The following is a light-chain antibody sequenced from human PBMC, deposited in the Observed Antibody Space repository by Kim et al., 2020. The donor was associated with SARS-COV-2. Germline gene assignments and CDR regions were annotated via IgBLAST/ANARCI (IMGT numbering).Light chain of an antibody. Sequence: GSPGQTAGSPCCGENLWDRKAAWSREKAGQSPVLVIYQDSKRPSGMRERFAGSNSGNTATLTISGTQAMDEADYYCQAWDSSTEVLGGGTQRTVL. CDR1: NLWDRK. CDR3: QAWDSSTEV. V-gene: IGLV3-1*01. J-gene: IGLJ2*01. CDR2: QDS.